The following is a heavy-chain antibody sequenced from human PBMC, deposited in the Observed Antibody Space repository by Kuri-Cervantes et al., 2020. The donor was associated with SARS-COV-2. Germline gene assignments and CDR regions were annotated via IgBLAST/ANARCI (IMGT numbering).Heavy chain of an antibody. CDR1: GFTFNQYG. D-gene: IGHD6-6*01. CDR3: ARDAGEHLVQFFMDV. CDR2: IRNDGGNR. J-gene: IGHJ6*02. V-gene: IGHV3-30*02. Sequence: GGSLRLSCAASGFTFNQYGMHWVRQAPGKGLEWVTFIRNDGGNRGYADSVKGRLTVSRDNSKNTVYLQMNNLRAEDTAVYYCARDAGEHLVQFFMDVWGQGTAVTVSS.